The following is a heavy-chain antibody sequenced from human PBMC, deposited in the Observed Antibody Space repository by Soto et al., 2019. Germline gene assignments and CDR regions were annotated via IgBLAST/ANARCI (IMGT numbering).Heavy chain of an antibody. CDR3: ATRSPAFDY. Sequence: QGQLVQSGPEVKKPGASVKVSCKTSGYTFTSYGINWVRQAPGQGLEWMGWISTYKGNTNYAQKFQGRVTMTTDTSTSTAYMELRSLRSDDTAVYYCATRSPAFDYWGQGTLVTVSS. J-gene: IGHJ4*02. CDR1: GYTFTSYG. CDR2: ISTYKGNT. V-gene: IGHV1-18*01.